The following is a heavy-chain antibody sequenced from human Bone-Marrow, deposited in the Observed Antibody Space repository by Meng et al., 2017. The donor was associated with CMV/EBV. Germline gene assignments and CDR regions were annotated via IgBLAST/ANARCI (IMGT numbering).Heavy chain of an antibody. V-gene: IGHV4-39*01. CDR3: ARHIPRNVLRFLEWFPYWFDP. Sequence: SSYYLCWIRHAPGKSLVWISSIYYIGITYYNSSLKLLVTISVDTSKNQFPLKLSSLTAADPAVYYCARHIPRNVLRFLEWFPYWFDPWGQGTLVTVSS. CDR2: IYYIGIT. D-gene: IGHD3-3*01. J-gene: IGHJ5*02. CDR1: SSYY.